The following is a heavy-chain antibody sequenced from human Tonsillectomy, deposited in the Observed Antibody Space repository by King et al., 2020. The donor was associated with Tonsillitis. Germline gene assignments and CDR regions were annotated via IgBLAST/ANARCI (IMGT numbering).Heavy chain of an antibody. J-gene: IGHJ4*02. V-gene: IGHV1-69*01. D-gene: IGHD6-25*01. CDR1: GGTFISYG. CDR2: IIPTYGTV. Sequence: QLVQSGAEVQKPGSAVQVSCKASGGTFISYGISWVRQAPGQGLEWMGGIIPTYGTVNYAQKFEGRVTITVDESANTAYMELSSLRFEDTAVYFCARADMVSGSWHMVYWGQGTLITVSS. CDR3: ARADMVSGSWHMVY.